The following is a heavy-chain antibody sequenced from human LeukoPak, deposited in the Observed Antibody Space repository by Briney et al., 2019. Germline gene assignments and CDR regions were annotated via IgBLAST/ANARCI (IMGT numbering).Heavy chain of an antibody. V-gene: IGHV4-38-2*01. D-gene: IGHD6-13*01. CDR2: IYHSGST. Sequence: SETLSLTCAVSGYSISSGYYWGWIRQPPGRGLEWIGSIYHSGSTYYNPSLKSRVTISVDTSKNQFSLKLSSVTAADTAVYYCATIIAAAGIFGYWGQGTLVTASS. J-gene: IGHJ4*02. CDR3: ATIIAAAGIFGY. CDR1: GYSISSGYY.